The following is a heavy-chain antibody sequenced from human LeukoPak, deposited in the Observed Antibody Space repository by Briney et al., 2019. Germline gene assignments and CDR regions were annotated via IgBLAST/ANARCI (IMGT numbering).Heavy chain of an antibody. Sequence: PGGSLRLSCAASGLTSRGYWMHWLRQAPGKGLEWVSRINGDGSRTAYGDSVKGRFTISRDNAKNTLSLQMNSLRAEDTAVYYCAKDPDLSGYSFFECWGQGTLVTVSS. D-gene: IGHD3-22*01. CDR1: GLTSRGYW. J-gene: IGHJ4*02. V-gene: IGHV3-74*01. CDR3: AKDPDLSGYSFFEC. CDR2: INGDGSRT.